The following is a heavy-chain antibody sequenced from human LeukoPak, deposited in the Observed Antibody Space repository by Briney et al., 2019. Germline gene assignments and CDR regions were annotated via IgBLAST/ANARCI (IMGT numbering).Heavy chain of an antibody. CDR3: ARLLQGWELNYYYSYMDV. V-gene: IGHV1-18*01. CDR1: GYTFTNLG. J-gene: IGHJ6*03. Sequence: ASVKVSCKASGYTFTNLGISWVRQAPGQGLECMGWISAYNGNTNYAQKLQGRVTMTTDTSTTTAYMELRSLRSDDTAVYYCARLLQGWELNYYYSYMDVWGKGTTVTISS. CDR2: ISAYNGNT. D-gene: IGHD4-23*01.